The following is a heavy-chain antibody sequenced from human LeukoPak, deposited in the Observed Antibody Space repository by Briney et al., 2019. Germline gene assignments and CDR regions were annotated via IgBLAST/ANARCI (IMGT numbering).Heavy chain of an antibody. Sequence: GASVKVSCKASGYTFTSYYMHWVRQAPGQGLEWMGIINPSGGSTSYAQKFQGRVTMTRDTSTSTVYMELSSLRSEDTAAYYCARDHQELSSGASGLDYWGQGTLVTVSS. CDR3: ARDHQELSSGASGLDY. D-gene: IGHD6-19*01. CDR1: GYTFTSYY. J-gene: IGHJ4*02. V-gene: IGHV1-46*01. CDR2: INPSGGST.